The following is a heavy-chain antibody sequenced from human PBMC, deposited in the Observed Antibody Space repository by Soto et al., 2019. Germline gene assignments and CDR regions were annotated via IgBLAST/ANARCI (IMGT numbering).Heavy chain of an antibody. Sequence: SESLSLTCTVSSGSISSYYAGWIRQPPGKGLGWIGYIYYSGSTNYNPSLKSRVTISIDTSKNQFSLKLSSVTAADTAVYYCARVAGGNTAADLVFDPWGQGTLVTVSS. CDR1: SGSISSYY. V-gene: IGHV4-59*01. J-gene: IGHJ5*02. CDR2: IYYSGST. CDR3: ARVAGGNTAADLVFDP. D-gene: IGHD6-13*01.